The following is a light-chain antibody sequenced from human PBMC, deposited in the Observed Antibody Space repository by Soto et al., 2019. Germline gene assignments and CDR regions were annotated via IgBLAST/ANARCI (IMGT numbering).Light chain of an antibody. CDR2: GAS. CDR1: QSVRSND. J-gene: IGKJ1*01. CDR3: QQYGSSPWT. V-gene: IGKV3-20*01. Sequence: EMVLTQSPGTLSLSPGERATISCRASQSVRSNDLARYQQRPGQAPRLLIYGASIRATGIPDRFRGSGSGTDFTLSISRLEPEDLALYYCQQYGSSPWTFGQGTKVEIK.